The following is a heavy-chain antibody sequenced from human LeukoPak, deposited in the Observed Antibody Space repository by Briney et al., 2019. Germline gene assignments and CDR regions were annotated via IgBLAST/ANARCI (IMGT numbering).Heavy chain of an antibody. D-gene: IGHD3-3*01. V-gene: IGHV3-30-3*01. CDR1: GFTFSSYA. Sequence: GGSLRLSCAASGFTFSSYAMHWVRQAPGKGLEWVAVISCDGSNKYYADSVKGRFTISRDNSKNTLYLQMNSLRAEDTAVYYCARGAMDYDFWSGYSDYWGQGTLVTVSS. CDR3: ARGAMDYDFWSGYSDY. CDR2: ISCDGSNK. J-gene: IGHJ4*02.